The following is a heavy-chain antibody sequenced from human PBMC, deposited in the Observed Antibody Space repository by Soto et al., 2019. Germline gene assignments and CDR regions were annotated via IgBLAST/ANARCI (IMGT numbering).Heavy chain of an antibody. D-gene: IGHD6-19*01. J-gene: IGHJ5*02. CDR1: GGSISSGGYS. V-gene: IGHV4-30-2*01. Sequence: SETLSLTCAVSGGSISSGGYSWSWIRQPPGKGLEWIGYIYHSGSTYYNPSLKSRVTISVDRSKNQFSLKLSSVTAADTAVYYCARGSAVAGTLFDPWGQGTLVTVSS. CDR3: ARGSAVAGTLFDP. CDR2: IYHSGST.